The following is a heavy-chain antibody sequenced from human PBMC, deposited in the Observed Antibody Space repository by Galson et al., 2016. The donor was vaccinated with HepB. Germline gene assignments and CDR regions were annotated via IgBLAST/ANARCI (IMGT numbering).Heavy chain of an antibody. Sequence: QSGAEVKKPGESLKISCRGSGYNFTSDWIGWVRQMPGKGLEWMGIVYPGDSDTRYSPSFQGQVTISADKSINTAYLQWSSLRASDTAMYYCARHIIEYGDFDPTLYFDYWGQGTLVTVSS. J-gene: IGHJ4*02. V-gene: IGHV5-51*01. D-gene: IGHD4-17*01. CDR3: ARHIIEYGDFDPTLYFDY. CDR1: GYNFTSDW. CDR2: VYPGDSDT.